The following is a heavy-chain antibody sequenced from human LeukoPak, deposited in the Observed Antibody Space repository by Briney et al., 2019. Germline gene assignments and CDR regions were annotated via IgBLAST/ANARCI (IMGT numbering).Heavy chain of an antibody. Sequence: APVKVSCKPSGYTFTSYGISWVRQAPGQGLEWMGWISAYNGNTNFAQKLQGRVTMTTDTSTSTAYRELRSLRSDDTAVYYCARGPRQFYYDSSGHIVDWGQGTLVAVPS. J-gene: IGHJ4*02. CDR3: ARGPRQFYYDSSGHIVD. CDR2: ISAYNGNT. D-gene: IGHD3-22*01. CDR1: GYTFTSYG. V-gene: IGHV1-18*01.